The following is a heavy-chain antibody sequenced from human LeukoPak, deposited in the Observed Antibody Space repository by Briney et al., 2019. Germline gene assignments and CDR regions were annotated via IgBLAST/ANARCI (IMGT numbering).Heavy chain of an antibody. CDR1: GGSISSGDYY. V-gene: IGHV4-30-4*01. CDR3: ARALDDYGDSCYFDY. Sequence: PSETLSLTCTVSGGSISSGDYYWSWIRQPPGKGLEWIGYIYYSGSTYYNPSLKSRVTISVDTSKNQFSLKLSSVTAADTAVYYCARALDDYGDSCYFDYWGQGTLVTVSS. D-gene: IGHD4-17*01. CDR2: IYYSGST. J-gene: IGHJ4*02.